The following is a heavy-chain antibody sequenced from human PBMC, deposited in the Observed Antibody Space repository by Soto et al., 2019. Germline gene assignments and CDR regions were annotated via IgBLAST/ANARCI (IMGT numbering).Heavy chain of an antibody. V-gene: IGHV4-30-2*01. Sequence: PSETLSLTCAVSGGSISSGGYSWSWIRQPPGKGLEWIGYIYHSGSTYYNPSLKSRVTISVDRSKNQFSLKLSSLTAADTAVYYCAGGPGVARNYWGQGTLVTVSS. D-gene: IGHD5-12*01. CDR2: IYHSGST. CDR3: AGGPGVARNY. J-gene: IGHJ4*02. CDR1: GGSISSGGYS.